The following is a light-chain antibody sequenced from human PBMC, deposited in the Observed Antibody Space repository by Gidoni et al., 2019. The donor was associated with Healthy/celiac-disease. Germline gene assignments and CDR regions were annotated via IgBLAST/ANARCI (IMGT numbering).Light chain of an antibody. J-gene: IGLJ2*01. Sequence: QSALTHPASVSGSPGQSITISCTGTSSDVGGYNYVSWYQQHPGKAPKLMIYEVSNRPSGVSNRFSGSKSGNTASLTISGLQAEDEADYYCSSYTSCSTPVVFGGGTKLTVL. CDR2: EVS. CDR1: SSDVGGYNY. CDR3: SSYTSCSTPVV. V-gene: IGLV2-14*01.